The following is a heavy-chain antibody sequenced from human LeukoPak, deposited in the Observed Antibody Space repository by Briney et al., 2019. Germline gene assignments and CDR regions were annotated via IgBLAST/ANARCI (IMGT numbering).Heavy chain of an antibody. CDR1: GGSFSGYY. CDR3: ARDLNGPFDY. Sequence: PSETLSLTCAVYGGSFSGYYWSWIRQPPGKGLEWIGEINHSGSTNYNPSLKSRVTISVDTSKNQFPLKLSSVTAADTAVYYCARDLNGPFDYWGQGTLVTVSS. J-gene: IGHJ4*02. V-gene: IGHV4-34*01. CDR2: INHSGST.